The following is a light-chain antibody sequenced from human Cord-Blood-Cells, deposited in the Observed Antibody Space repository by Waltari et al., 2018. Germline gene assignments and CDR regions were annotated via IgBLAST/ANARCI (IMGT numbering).Light chain of an antibody. CDR2: GAS. J-gene: IGKJ2*01. Sequence: EIVMTQSPATLSVSPGERATLSCRASQSVSSNLAWYQQKPGQAPRLLIDGASTRATGIPARFSGSGSGTEFNLTISRLQSEDLAVYYCQQYNNWPPMYTVGQGTKLEIK. V-gene: IGKV3-15*01. CDR3: QQYNNWPPMYT. CDR1: QSVSSN.